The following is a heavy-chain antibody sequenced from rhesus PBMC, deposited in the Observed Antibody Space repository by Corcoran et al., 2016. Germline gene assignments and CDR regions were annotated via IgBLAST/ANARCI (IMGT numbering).Heavy chain of an antibody. CDR1: GGSVSGYYL. J-gene: IGHJ4*01. D-gene: IGHD6-25*01. V-gene: IGHV4S7*01. CDR3: ARDPYSGSWKREIFDY. CDR2: IYGGSGST. Sequence: QVQLQESGPGVVKPSETLSLTCAVSGGSVSGYYLWSWIRQPPGKGLEWIGYIYGGSGSTSYNHSLKSRVISSIEPSKYQFSLKLSSWTAADTAVYYCARDPYSGSWKREIFDYWGQGVLVTVSS.